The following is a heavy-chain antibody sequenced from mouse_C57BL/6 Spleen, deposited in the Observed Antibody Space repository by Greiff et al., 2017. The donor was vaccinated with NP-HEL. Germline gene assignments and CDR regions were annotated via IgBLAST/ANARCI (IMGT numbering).Heavy chain of an antibody. CDR1: GYTFTDYY. J-gene: IGHJ2*01. V-gene: IGHV1-76*01. D-gene: IGHD1-1*01. Sequence: QVQLQQSGAELVRPGASVKLSCKASGYTFTDYYINWVKQRPGQGLEWIARIYPGSGNTYYNEKFKGKATLTAEKSSSTAYMQLSSLTSEDSAVYFCARSPYYGSSQYYFDYWGQGTTLTVSS. CDR3: ARSPYYGSSQYYFDY. CDR2: IYPGSGNT.